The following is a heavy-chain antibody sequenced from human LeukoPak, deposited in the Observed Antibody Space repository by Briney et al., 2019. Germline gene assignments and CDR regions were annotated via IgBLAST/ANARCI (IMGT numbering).Heavy chain of an antibody. J-gene: IGHJ5*02. CDR3: ARLRESSNYHRTNNWFDP. V-gene: IGHV1-69*13. D-gene: IGHD4-11*01. CDR1: GGTFSSYA. Sequence: SVKVSCKASGGTFSSYAISWVRQAPGQGLEWMGVIIPIFGAANYAQKFQGRVTITADESTSTAYMELSSLRSEDTAVYYCARLRESSNYHRTNNWFDPWGQGTLVTVSS. CDR2: IIPIFGAA.